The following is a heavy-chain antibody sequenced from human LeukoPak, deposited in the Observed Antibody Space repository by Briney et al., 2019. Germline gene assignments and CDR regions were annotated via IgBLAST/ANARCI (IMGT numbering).Heavy chain of an antibody. CDR1: GFTFSRHG. CDR2: IGDTGRAR. CDR3: AREAAWGNWYFDL. V-gene: IGHV3-30*03. J-gene: IGHJ2*01. Sequence: GGSLRLSCASSGFTFSRHGMHWVRQAPGKGLEWVAVIGDTGRARYYAGSVTGRFTTSRDNSQNTLYLEMNSLRYEDTALYYCAREAAWGNWYFDLWGRGTLVTVSS. D-gene: IGHD3-16*01.